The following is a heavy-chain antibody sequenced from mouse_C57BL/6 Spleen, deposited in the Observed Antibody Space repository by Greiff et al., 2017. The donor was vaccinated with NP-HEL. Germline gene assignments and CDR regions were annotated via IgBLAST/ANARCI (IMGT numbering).Heavy chain of an antibody. Sequence: VQLQQSGPELVKPGASVKISCKASGYAFSSSWMNWVKQRPGKGLEWIGRIYPGGGDTNYNGKFKGKATLTADKSSSTAYMQLSSLTSEESAVYCCARENYYGSSYGAMDYWGQGTSVTVSS. V-gene: IGHV1-82*01. CDR3: ARENYYGSSYGAMDY. CDR1: GYAFSSSW. D-gene: IGHD1-1*01. CDR2: IYPGGGDT. J-gene: IGHJ4*01.